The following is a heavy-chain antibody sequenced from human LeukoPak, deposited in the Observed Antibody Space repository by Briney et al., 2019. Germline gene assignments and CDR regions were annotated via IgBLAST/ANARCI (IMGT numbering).Heavy chain of an antibody. V-gene: IGHV3-33*01. CDR2: IWYVGSNK. CDR1: GFTFSDYG. Sequence: GGSLRLSCAVPGFTFSDYGMHWVRQAPGKGREWVAVIWYVGSNKYYADSVKGRFTISRDNYKNTLYKQINSLAGEDTAVYYCAREVLVYTAMVGFDPWGQGTLVTVSS. J-gene: IGHJ5*02. CDR3: AREVLVYTAMVGFDP. D-gene: IGHD5-18*01.